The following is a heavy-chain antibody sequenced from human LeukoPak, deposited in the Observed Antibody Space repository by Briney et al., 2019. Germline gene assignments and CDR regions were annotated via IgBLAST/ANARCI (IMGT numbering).Heavy chain of an antibody. V-gene: IGHV3-23*01. J-gene: IGHJ4*02. CDR2: ISGSGGST. D-gene: IGHD3-22*01. CDR3: AKDYFGMIVVVAPDY. CDR1: GFTFSSYA. Sequence: GGSLRLSCAASGFTFSSYAMSWVRQAPGRGLEWVSAISGSGGSTYYANSVKGRFTISRDNSKNTLYLQMNSLRAEDTAVYYCAKDYFGMIVVVAPDYWGQGTLVTVSS.